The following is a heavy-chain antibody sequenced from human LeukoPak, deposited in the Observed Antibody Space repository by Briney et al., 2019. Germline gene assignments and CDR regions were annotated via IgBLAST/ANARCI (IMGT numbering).Heavy chain of an antibody. CDR2: ITNSGGTT. J-gene: IGHJ4*02. CDR1: GFTFSTYA. D-gene: IGHD5-12*01. CDR3: ASSRVATSDS. V-gene: IGHV3-23*01. Sequence: GGSLRLSCAASGFTFSTYAVTWVRQAPGKGLEWVSLITNSGGTTYYADSVKGRFTISRDNSKNTLYLQMNSLRAEDTAVYYCASSRVATSDSWGQGTLVTVSS.